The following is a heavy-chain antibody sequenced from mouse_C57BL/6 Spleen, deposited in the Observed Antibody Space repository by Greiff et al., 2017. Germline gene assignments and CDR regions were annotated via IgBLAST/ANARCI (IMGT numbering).Heavy chain of an antibody. J-gene: IGHJ2*01. D-gene: IGHD2-1*01. V-gene: IGHV5-6*01. Sequence: EVMLVESGGDLVKPGGSLKLSCAASGFTFSSYGMSWVRQTPDKRLEWVATISSGGSYTYYPDSVKGRFTISRDNAKNTLYLQMSSLKSEDTAMYYCARGNYGNALYYFDYWGQGTTLTVSS. CDR3: ARGNYGNALYYFDY. CDR2: ISSGGSYT. CDR1: GFTFSSYG.